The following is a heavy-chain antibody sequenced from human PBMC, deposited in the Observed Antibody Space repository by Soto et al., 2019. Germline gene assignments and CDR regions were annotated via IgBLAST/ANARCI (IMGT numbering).Heavy chain of an antibody. Sequence: QVPLQLSGPGLMKPSQTLSLTCAISGDSVSSNSAGWNWVRQTPSRGLEWLGRTYYKSKWFNNYAVSVKSRITINPDTSRNQFSLQLDSVTPEDTAVYYCARGSWDDVSGHYYMDVWGKGTTVTVSS. J-gene: IGHJ6*03. D-gene: IGHD5-12*01. V-gene: IGHV6-1*01. CDR1: GDSVSSNSAG. CDR3: ARGSWDDVSGHYYMDV. CDR2: TYYKSKWFN.